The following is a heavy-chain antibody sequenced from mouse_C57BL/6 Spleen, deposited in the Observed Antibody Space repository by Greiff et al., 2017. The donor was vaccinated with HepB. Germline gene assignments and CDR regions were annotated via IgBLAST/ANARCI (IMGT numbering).Heavy chain of an antibody. CDR3: ARSGITTDYAMDY. CDR1: GFTFSDYG. J-gene: IGHJ4*01. CDR2: ISSGSSTI. D-gene: IGHD1-1*01. V-gene: IGHV5-17*01. Sequence: EVQLVESGGGLVKPGGSLKLSCAASGFTFSDYGMHWVRQAPEKGLEWVAYISSGSSTIYYADTVKGRFTISRDNAKNTLFLQMTSLRSEDTAMYYCARSGITTDYAMDYWGQGTSVTVSS.